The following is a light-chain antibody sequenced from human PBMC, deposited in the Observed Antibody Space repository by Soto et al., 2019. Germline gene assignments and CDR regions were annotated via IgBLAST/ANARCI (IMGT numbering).Light chain of an antibody. V-gene: IGLV3-21*04. CDR1: NIGSKS. J-gene: IGLJ1*01. CDR3: QVWDSSSDPRGV. CDR2: YDS. Sequence: SYELTQPPSVSVAPGTTARITCGGNNIGSKSVHGYQQKPGQAPVLVIYYDSDRPSGIPERFSGSNSGNTATLTISRVEAGDEADYYCQVWDSSSDPRGVFGTGTKVTVL.